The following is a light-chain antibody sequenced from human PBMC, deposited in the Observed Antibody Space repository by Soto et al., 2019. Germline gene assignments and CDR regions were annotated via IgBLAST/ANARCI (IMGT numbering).Light chain of an antibody. CDR1: HSVSRY. CDR2: DAS. J-gene: IGKJ5*01. CDR3: QQRSNWSSIA. Sequence: EIVVTQSPATLSLSPGERATLSCRASHSVSRYLAWHQQKPGQAPRLLIYDASNRATGIPARFSGSVSGTDFTLTISSLEPEDFAVYYCQQRSNWSSIAFGQGTRLENK. V-gene: IGKV3-11*01.